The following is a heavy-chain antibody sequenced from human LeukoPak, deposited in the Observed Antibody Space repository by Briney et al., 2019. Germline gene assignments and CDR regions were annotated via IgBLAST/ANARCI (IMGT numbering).Heavy chain of an antibody. Sequence: GRSLRLSCAASGFTFSSYGMHWVRQAPGKGLEWVAFIRYDGSNKYYADSVKGRFTISRDNSKNTLYLQMDSLRAEDTAVYYCASLPTAASYMDVWGKGTTVTVSS. V-gene: IGHV3-30*02. CDR1: GFTFSSYG. D-gene: IGHD5/OR15-5a*01. CDR2: IRYDGSNK. CDR3: ASLPTAASYMDV. J-gene: IGHJ6*03.